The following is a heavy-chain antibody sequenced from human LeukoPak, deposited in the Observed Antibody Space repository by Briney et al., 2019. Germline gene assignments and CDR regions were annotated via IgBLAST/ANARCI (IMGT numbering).Heavy chain of an antibody. CDR3: ARENIAARPDEDY. V-gene: IGHV1-69*04. Sequence: ASVKVSCKASGGTFSSYAISWVRQAPGQGLEWMGRIIPILGIANYAQKFQGRVTITADKSTSTAYMELSSLRSEDTAVYYCARENIAARPDEDYWGQGTLVTVSP. J-gene: IGHJ4*02. D-gene: IGHD6-6*01. CDR2: IIPILGIA. CDR1: GGTFSSYA.